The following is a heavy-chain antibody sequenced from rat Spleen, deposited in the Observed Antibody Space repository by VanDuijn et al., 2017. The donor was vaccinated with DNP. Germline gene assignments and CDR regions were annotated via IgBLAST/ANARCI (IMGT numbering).Heavy chain of an antibody. CDR3: ATEEGNIGTTMG. CDR2: ISPSGGGT. V-gene: IGHV5-19*01. J-gene: IGHJ2*01. CDR1: GFTFSDYY. D-gene: IGHD1-5*01. Sequence: EVQLVESGGGLVQPGRSMKLSCAASGFTFSDYYMAWIRQAPTKGLEWVASISPSGGGTYYRDSVKGRFTISRDNAKSTLYLQMDSLRSEDTATYYCATEEGNIGTTMGWGQGFMVTVSS.